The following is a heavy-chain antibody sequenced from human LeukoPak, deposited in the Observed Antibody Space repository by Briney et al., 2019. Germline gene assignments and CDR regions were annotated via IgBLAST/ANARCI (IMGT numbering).Heavy chain of an antibody. Sequence: TGGSLRLSCAASGFTFSNAWMSWVRQAPGKGLEWVGRIKSKTDGGTTDYAAPVKGRFTISRDDSKNTLYLQMNSLKTEDTAVYYCTKDYYGSGSSGFYWGQGTLVTVSS. D-gene: IGHD3-10*01. CDR3: TKDYYGSGSSGFY. J-gene: IGHJ4*02. CDR1: GFTFSNAW. V-gene: IGHV3-15*01. CDR2: IKSKTDGGTT.